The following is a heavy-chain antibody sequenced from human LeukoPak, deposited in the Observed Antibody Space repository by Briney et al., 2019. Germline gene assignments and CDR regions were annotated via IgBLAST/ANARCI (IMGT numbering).Heavy chain of an antibody. CDR1: GFTFSSNS. J-gene: IGHJ4*02. D-gene: IGHD3-10*01. CDR3: TKWSGFGDD. CDR2: ISGSGDST. V-gene: IGHV3-23*01. Sequence: QPGGSLRLSCAASGFTFSSNSMTWVRQTPGKGLEWVPGISGSGDSTFYADSVKGRFTISRDNSRNTLYLQMSSLRPEDTAVYYCTKWSGFGDDWGQGTLVTVSS.